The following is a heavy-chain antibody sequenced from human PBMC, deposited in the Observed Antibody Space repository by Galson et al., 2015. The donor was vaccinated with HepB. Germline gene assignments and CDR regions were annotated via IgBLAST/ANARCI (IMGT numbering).Heavy chain of an antibody. V-gene: IGHV1-69*13. Sequence: SVKVSCKASGGTFNNYAINWVRQAPGHGLEWMGGVIPLFGSANYAQKFQGRVTITADEATSTAFMELSGLRSDDTAVYYCARGSRAIFRLYDAFEIWGQGTLVTVSS. CDR1: GGTFNNYA. CDR3: ARGSRAIFRLYDAFEI. J-gene: IGHJ3*02. CDR2: VIPLFGSA. D-gene: IGHD2/OR15-2a*01.